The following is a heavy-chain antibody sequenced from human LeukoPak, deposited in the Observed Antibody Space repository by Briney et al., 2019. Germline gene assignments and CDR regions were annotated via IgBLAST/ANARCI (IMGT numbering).Heavy chain of an antibody. V-gene: IGHV3-33*06. CDR2: IWYDGSNK. J-gene: IGHJ4*02. CDR3: AKDGRYFDWLLPRTAYYFDY. Sequence: GRSLRLSCAASGFTFSSYGMHWVRQAPGKGLEWVAVIWYDGSNKYYADSVKGRFTISRDNSKNTLYLQMNSLRAEDTAVYYCAKDGRYFDWLLPRTAYYFDYWGQGTLVTVSS. CDR1: GFTFSSYG. D-gene: IGHD3-9*01.